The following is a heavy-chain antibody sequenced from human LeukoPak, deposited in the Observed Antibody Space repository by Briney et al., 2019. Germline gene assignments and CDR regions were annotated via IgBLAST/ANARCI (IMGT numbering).Heavy chain of an antibody. Sequence: SETLSLTCTVSGGSISSSSYYWGWIRQPPGKGLEWIGSIYYSGSTYYNPSLKSRVTISVETSKNQFSLKLSSVTAADTAVYYCARHVAVAGAYGYWGQGTLVTVSS. D-gene: IGHD6-19*01. V-gene: IGHV4-39*01. CDR1: GGSISSSSYY. J-gene: IGHJ4*02. CDR3: ARHVAVAGAYGY. CDR2: IYYSGST.